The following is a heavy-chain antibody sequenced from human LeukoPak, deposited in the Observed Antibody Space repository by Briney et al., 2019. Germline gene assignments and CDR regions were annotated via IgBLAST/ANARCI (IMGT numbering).Heavy chain of an antibody. D-gene: IGHD2-8*01. V-gene: IGHV3-30*02. CDR3: ARKLMSSRRFEY. CDR1: GLAFNVFG. CDR2: IKADGVFT. Sequence: QTGGSLRLSCEGSGLAFNVFGMHWIRQAPGKGLEWVAFIKADGVFTNYAEAVKGRFTISRDNSDNTVFLQMESVRPDDTAVYYCARKLMSSRRFEYWGQGTLVTVSS. J-gene: IGHJ4*02.